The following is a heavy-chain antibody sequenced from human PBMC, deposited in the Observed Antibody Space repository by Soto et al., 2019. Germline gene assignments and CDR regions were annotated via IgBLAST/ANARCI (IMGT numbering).Heavy chain of an antibody. CDR1: GGTFTGYY. CDR2: INPNSGGT. CDR3: ARDPSDPWATGIDY. J-gene: IGHJ4*02. Sequence: ASVKVSCKASGGTFTGYYMHWVRQAPGQGLEWMGWINPNSGGTNYAQKFQGRVTMTRDTSISTAYMELSRLRSDDTAVYYCARDPSDPWATGIDYWGQGTLVTVSS. D-gene: IGHD5-12*01. V-gene: IGHV1-2*02.